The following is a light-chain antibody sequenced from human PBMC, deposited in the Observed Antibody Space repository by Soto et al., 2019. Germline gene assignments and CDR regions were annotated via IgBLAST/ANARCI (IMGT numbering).Light chain of an antibody. J-gene: IGLJ1*01. Sequence: QLVLTQSPSASASLGASVKLTCTLSSGHSSYAIAWHQQQPEKGPRYLMKPNSDGSHSKGDGIPDRFSVSSSGAERYLTISSLQSEDEADYYCQTWGTGIQVFGTGTKVTVL. CDR2: PNSDGSH. CDR3: QTWGTGIQV. V-gene: IGLV4-69*01. CDR1: SGHSSYA.